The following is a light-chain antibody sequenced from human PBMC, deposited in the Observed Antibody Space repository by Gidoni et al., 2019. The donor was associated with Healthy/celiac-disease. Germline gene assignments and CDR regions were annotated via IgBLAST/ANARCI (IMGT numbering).Light chain of an antibody. CDR1: QSVSSSY. CDR2: GAS. Sequence: EIVLTQSPGTLSLSPGEGATLSCRASQSVSSSYLAWYQQKPGQAPRLLIYGASSRATGIPDRFSGSGSGTDFTLTISRLEPEDFAVYYCQQYGSSPWRVGQGTKVEIK. V-gene: IGKV3-20*01. J-gene: IGKJ1*01. CDR3: QQYGSSPWR.